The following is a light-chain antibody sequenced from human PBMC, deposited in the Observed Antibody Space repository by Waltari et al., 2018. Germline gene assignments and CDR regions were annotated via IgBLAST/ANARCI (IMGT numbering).Light chain of an antibody. J-gene: IGLJ1*01. Sequence: QSALSQPASVSGSPGQSITISCSGTNTDVGGSNFVSWYQQYPDKAPKVIIYDTDRPSGVSHRFAGSKFGNTASLTISGHQAEDEADYYCCSYTRSSTYVFGTGTKVTVL. V-gene: IGLV2-14*03. CDR2: DT. CDR1: NTDVGGSNF. CDR3: CSYTRSSTYV.